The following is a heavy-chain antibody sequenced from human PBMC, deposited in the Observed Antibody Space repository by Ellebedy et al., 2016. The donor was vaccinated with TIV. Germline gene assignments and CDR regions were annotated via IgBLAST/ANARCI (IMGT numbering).Heavy chain of an antibody. J-gene: IGHJ4*02. V-gene: IGHV4-39*01. CDR3: ARIDPWQPIDD. Sequence: MPGGSLRLSCGASGGSVSNTRYYWAWIRQPPGKGLEWIGSVYYSGSPYYNPSFKSRVTLSADTFKNQFSLNLRTVTAADTAVYYCARIDPWQPIDDWGQGILVTVSS. CDR2: VYYSGSP. CDR1: GGSVSNTRYY. D-gene: IGHD2-21*01.